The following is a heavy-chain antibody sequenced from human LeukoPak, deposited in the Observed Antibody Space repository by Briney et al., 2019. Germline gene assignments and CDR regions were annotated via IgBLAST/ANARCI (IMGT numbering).Heavy chain of an antibody. J-gene: IGHJ2*01. CDR3: VRHWVHDFGGSDWYFDL. Sequence: SETLSLTCTLSGNSLSRSSWSWIRQSPGGGREWIGYMFYGGTTNHNPSLKGRVTMSMVTSKDKFSLSLSSVTAADTAVYFCVRHWVHDFGGSDWYFDLWGRGNLVTVSS. CDR2: MFYGGTT. CDR1: GNSLSRSS. D-gene: IGHD4-23*01. V-gene: IGHV4-59*08.